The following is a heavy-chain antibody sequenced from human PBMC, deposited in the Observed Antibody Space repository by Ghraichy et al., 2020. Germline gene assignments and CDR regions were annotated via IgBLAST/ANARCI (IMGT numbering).Heavy chain of an antibody. V-gene: IGHV3-23*01. CDR3: ARSGHSDYDWFAP. J-gene: IGHJ5*02. Sequence: GESLNISCTASGFTFTNYAVNWVRQAPGKGLEWVSLVGGSGVHTHYADSVKGRFTISRDNSKNTLYLQMSSLTAEDTAVYYCARSGHSDYDWFAPWGQGTLVSVAS. D-gene: IGHD5-12*01. CDR1: GFTFTNYA. CDR2: VGGSGVHT.